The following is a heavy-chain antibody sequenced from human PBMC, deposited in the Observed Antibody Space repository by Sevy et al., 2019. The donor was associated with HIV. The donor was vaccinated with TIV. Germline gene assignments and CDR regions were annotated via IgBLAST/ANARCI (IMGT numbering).Heavy chain of an antibody. D-gene: IGHD3-22*01. J-gene: IGHJ3*02. CDR1: GFTFSNYA. V-gene: IGHV3-23*01. CDR3: AKDVYDSSGYYPMGAFDI. Sequence: GGSLRLSCAASGFTFSNYAMNWVRQAPGKGLEWVSAISGSGATTLYADSVKGRFSISRDNSKNTLYLQINSLRAEDTAVYYCAKDVYDSSGYYPMGAFDIWGQGTMVTVSS. CDR2: ISGSGATT.